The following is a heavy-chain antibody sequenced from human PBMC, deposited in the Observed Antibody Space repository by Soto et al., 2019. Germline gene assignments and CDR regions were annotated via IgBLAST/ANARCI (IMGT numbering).Heavy chain of an antibody. CDR1: GGSFSGYY. J-gene: IGHJ5*02. Sequence: ASETLSLTCAVYGGSFSGYYWSWIRQPPGKGLEWIGEINHSGSTNYNPSLKSRVTISVDTSKNQFSLKLSSVTAADTAVYYCARGRRLRRFDPWGQGTLVTVSS. CDR3: ARGRRLRRFDP. V-gene: IGHV4-34*01. CDR2: INHSGST. D-gene: IGHD3-16*01.